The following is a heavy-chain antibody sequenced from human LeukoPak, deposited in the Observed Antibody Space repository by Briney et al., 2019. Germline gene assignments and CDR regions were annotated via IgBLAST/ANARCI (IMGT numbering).Heavy chain of an antibody. J-gene: IGHJ4*02. CDR3: ATDGGSGSYDY. CDR1: GYTFTDYY. CDR2: VDPEDGET. Sequence: ASVKLSCKVSGYTFTDYYMHWVQQAPGKGLEWMGLVDPEDGETIYAEKFQGRVTITADTSTDTAYMELSSLRSEDTAVYYCATDGGSGSYDYWGQGTLVTVSS. D-gene: IGHD3-10*01. V-gene: IGHV1-69-2*01.